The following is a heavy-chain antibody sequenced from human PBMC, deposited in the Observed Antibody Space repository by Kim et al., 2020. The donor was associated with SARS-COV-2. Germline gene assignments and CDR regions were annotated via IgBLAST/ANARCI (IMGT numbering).Heavy chain of an antibody. Sequence: GESLKISCKGSGYSFTSYWIGWVRQMPGKGLEWMGIIYPGDSDTRYSPSFQGQVTISADKSISTAYLQWSSLKASDTAMYYCARVLKSGTRWRAFDIWGQGTMVTVSS. V-gene: IGHV5-51*01. CDR2: IYPGDSDT. CDR1: GYSFTSYW. J-gene: IGHJ3*02. D-gene: IGHD1-7*01. CDR3: ARVLKSGTRWRAFDI.